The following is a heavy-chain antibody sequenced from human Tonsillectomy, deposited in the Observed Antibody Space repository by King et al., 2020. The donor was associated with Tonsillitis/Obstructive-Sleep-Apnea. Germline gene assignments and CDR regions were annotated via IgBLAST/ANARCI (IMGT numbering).Heavy chain of an antibody. V-gene: IGHV4-61*01. CDR1: GGSVSSGSYY. CDR2: IYYSGST. Sequence: VQLQESGPGLVKPSETLSLTCTVSGGSVSSGSYYWSWIRQPPGKGLEWIGYIYYSGSTNYNPSLKSRVTISVDTSKNQFSLKLSSVTAADTAVYYCARSFGNDFWSGYTFDYWGQGTLVTVSS. J-gene: IGHJ4*02. D-gene: IGHD3-3*01. CDR3: ARSFGNDFWSGYTFDY.